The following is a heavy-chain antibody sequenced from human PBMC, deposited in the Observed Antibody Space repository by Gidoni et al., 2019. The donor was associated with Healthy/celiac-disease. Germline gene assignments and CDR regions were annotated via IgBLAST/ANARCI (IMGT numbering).Heavy chain of an antibody. CDR2: ISVSGGST. V-gene: IGHV3-23*01. CDR3: AKWYWGDIVVVVAATWNNWFDP. J-gene: IGHJ5*02. CDR1: GFTFSSYA. D-gene: IGHD2-15*01. Sequence: EVQLLESGGGLVQPGGSLRLSCAASGFTFSSYAMSWVRQAPGKGLEWVSVISVSGGSTYYADSVKGRFTISRDNSKNTLYLQMNSLRAEDTAVYYCAKWYWGDIVVVVAATWNNWFDPWGQGTLVTVSS.